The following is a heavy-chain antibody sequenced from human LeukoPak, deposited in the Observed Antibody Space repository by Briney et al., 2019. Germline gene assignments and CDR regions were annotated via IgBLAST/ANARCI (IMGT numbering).Heavy chain of an antibody. Sequence: ASVKVSCKASGYTFTSYGFSWVRQAPGQGLEWMGWISAYNGHTNYAQKFQGRVTMTTDTSTSTGYMEVRSLRSDDTAVNYCARDKDLGAVAGTFDYWGQGTLVTVSS. CDR2: ISAYNGHT. V-gene: IGHV1-18*04. CDR3: ARDKDLGAVAGTFDY. J-gene: IGHJ4*02. CDR1: GYTFTSYG. D-gene: IGHD6-19*01.